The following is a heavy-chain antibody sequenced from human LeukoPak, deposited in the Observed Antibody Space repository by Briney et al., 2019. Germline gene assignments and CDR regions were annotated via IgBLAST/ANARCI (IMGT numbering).Heavy chain of an antibody. Sequence: PSETLSLTCAVYGGSFSGYYWSWIRQPPGKGLEWIGEINHSGSTNYNPSLKSRVTISVDTSKNQFSLKLSSVTAADTAVYYCANNGVPLLWFGELFYRYWGQGTLVIVSS. D-gene: IGHD3-10*01. CDR2: INHSGST. CDR3: ANNGVPLLWFGELFYRY. CDR1: GGSFSGYY. V-gene: IGHV4-34*01. J-gene: IGHJ4*02.